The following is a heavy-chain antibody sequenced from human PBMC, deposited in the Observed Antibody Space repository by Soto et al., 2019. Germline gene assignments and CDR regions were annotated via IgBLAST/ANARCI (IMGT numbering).Heavy chain of an antibody. CDR1: GYTFTGYY. J-gene: IGHJ6*02. CDR2: INPNSGDT. CDR3: TKGGAIVAAGTRVYLYNAMDV. V-gene: IGHV1-2*02. Sequence: ASVKVSCKASGYTFTGYYVHWVRQAPGQGLEWMGWINPNSGDTYLAQRFQGRVTMNRDTSIGTAYMELRGLTSDDTAEYYCTKGGAIVAAGTRVYLYNAMDVWGQGTTVTVSS. D-gene: IGHD1-26*01.